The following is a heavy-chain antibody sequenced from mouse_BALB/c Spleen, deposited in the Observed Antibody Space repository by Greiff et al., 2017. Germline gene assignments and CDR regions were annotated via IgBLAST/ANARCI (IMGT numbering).Heavy chain of an antibody. CDR2: ISYSGST. J-gene: IGHJ3*01. V-gene: IGHV3-2*02. D-gene: IGHD2-4*01. Sequence: EVQLQQSGPGLVKPSQSLSLTCTVTGYSITSDYAWNWIRQFPGNKLEWMGYISYSGSTSYNPSLKSRISITRDTSKNQFFLQLNSVTTEDTATYYCARGGLRRSWFAYWGQGTLVTVSA. CDR1: GYSITSDYA. CDR3: ARGGLRRSWFAY.